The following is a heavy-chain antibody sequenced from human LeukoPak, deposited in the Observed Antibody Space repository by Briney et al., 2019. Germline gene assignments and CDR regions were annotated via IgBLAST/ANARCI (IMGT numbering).Heavy chain of an antibody. CDR2: IYYSGST. CDR1: GGSISSSSYY. Sequence: SETLSLTCTVSGGSISSSSYYWGWIRQPPGKGLEWIGSIYYSGSTYYNPSLKSRVTISVDTSKNQFSLELSSVTAADTAVYYCARRAAAGTGFDPWGQGTLVTVSS. D-gene: IGHD6-13*01. CDR3: ARRAAAGTGFDP. J-gene: IGHJ5*02. V-gene: IGHV4-39*01.